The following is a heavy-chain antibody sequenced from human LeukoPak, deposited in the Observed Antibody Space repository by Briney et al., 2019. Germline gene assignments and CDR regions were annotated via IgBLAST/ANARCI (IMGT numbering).Heavy chain of an antibody. Sequence: SETLSLTCTVSGGFISSYYWSWIRQPAGKGLEWIGRIYTSGSTNYNPSLKSRVTMSVDTSKNQFSLKLSSVTAADTAVYYCARERIMITFGGVIAGFDYWGQGTLVTVSS. CDR2: IYTSGST. V-gene: IGHV4-4*07. CDR3: ARERIMITFGGVIAGFDY. J-gene: IGHJ4*02. D-gene: IGHD3-16*02. CDR1: GGFISSYY.